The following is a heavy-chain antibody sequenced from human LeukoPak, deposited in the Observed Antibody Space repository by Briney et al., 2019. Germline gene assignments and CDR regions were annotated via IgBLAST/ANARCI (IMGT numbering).Heavy chain of an antibody. CDR1: GFTFEDYA. D-gene: IGHD3-22*01. CDR3: TRGTYYYDRTGYFTDY. J-gene: IGHJ4*02. V-gene: IGHV3-49*04. Sequence: GGSLRLSCTASGFTFEDYAMSWVRQPPGKGLEWVGFIRSKAYGGTIEYDASVRGRFSISRDDSRSIAYLQMNSLKTNDTAFYYCTRGTYYYDRTGYFTDYWGQGTLVTVSS. CDR2: IRSKAYGGTI.